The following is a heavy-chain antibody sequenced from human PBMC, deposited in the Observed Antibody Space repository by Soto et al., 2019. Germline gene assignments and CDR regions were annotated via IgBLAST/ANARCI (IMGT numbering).Heavy chain of an antibody. Sequence: PGKGLEWIGYIYYSGSTNYNPSLKSRVTISVDTSKNQFSLKLSSVTAADTAVYYCARHPTVTEYYFDYWGPGTLITVSS. CDR3: ARHPTVTEYYFDY. D-gene: IGHD4-17*01. J-gene: IGHJ4*02. CDR2: IYYSGST. V-gene: IGHV4-59*08.